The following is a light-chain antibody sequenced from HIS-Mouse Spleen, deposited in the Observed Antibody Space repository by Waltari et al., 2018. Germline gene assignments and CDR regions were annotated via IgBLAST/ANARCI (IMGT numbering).Light chain of an antibody. V-gene: IGKV1-5*03. CDR2: KAS. CDR1: QSISSW. CDR3: QQYNSYWT. Sequence: DIQMTQSPSTLSASVGDRVTITCRASQSISSWSAWYQQKPGKAPKLLIYKASSLESGVPSRFSGSGSGTEFTLTISSLQPDDFATYYCQQYNSYWTFGQGTKVEIK. J-gene: IGKJ1*01.